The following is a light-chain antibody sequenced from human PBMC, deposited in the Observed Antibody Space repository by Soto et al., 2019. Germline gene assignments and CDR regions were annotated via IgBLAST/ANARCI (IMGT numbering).Light chain of an antibody. CDR1: QSLSINY. CDR2: AAS. J-gene: IGKJ5*01. V-gene: IGKV3-20*01. CDR3: QEYENTPGT. Sequence: ENVLTQYTGTLSLSPGERATLSCRASQSLSINYVAWYQQRPGQAPRLLIYAASSRAAGIPDRFSGSGSGTDFTLDISRLEPEDFAVYYCQEYENTPGTFGRGTRLEIK.